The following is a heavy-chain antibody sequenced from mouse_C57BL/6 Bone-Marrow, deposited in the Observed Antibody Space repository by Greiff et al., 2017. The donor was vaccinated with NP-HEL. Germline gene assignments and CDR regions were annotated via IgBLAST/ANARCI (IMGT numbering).Heavy chain of an antibody. Sequence: QVQLQQPGAELVMPGASVKLSCKASGYTFTSYWMHWVKQRPGQGLEWIGEIDPSDSYTNYNQKFKGKSTLTVDKSSSTAYMQLSSLTSEDSAVEDCARGDYDGFAYWGQGTLVTVSA. CDR1: GYTFTSYW. J-gene: IGHJ3*01. V-gene: IGHV1-69*01. CDR3: ARGDYDGFAY. D-gene: IGHD2-4*01. CDR2: IDPSDSYT.